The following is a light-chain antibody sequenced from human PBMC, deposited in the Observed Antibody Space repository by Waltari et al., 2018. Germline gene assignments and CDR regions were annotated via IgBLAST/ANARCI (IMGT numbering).Light chain of an antibody. J-gene: IGKJ2*01. CDR2: GAS. V-gene: IGKV3-20*01. CDR1: QSVSSSY. Sequence: DIVLTQSPGTLSLSPGERATLPCRASQSVSSSYLAWYQQKPGQAPRLLIYGASSRATGSPDRFSGSGSWTDFTLTISRLEPEDFAVYYCQQYGSSPPYTFGQGTKLEIK. CDR3: QQYGSSPPYT.